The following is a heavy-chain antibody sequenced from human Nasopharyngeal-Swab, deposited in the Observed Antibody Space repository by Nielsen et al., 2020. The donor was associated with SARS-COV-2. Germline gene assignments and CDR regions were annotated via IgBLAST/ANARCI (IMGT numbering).Heavy chain of an antibody. V-gene: IGHV4-34*01. CDR2: INHIGGT. D-gene: IGHD4-17*01. CDR3: ARGRYYGDYDY. J-gene: IGHJ4*02. CDR1: GGSFTTYS. Sequence: GSLRLSCAVYGGSFTTYSWIWIRQPPGKGLEWIGEINHIGGTNYNTYNPSLNSRVTISLATSKNQFSLTLTSVTAADTAIYFCARGRYYGDYDYWGQGALVTVSS.